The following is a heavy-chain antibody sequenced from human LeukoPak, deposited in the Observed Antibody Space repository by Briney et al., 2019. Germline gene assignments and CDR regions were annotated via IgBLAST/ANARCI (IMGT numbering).Heavy chain of an antibody. V-gene: IGHV3-30*18. J-gene: IGHJ4*02. CDR3: AKDVSRSGYDSVFDY. Sequence: GGSLRLSCAASGFTFSSYGMHWVRQAPGKGLEWVAVISYDGSNEYYADSVKGRFTISRVNSKNTLYLQMNSLRAEDTAVYYCAKDVSRSGYDSVFDYWGQGTLVTVSS. D-gene: IGHD5-12*01. CDR2: ISYDGSNE. CDR1: GFTFSSYG.